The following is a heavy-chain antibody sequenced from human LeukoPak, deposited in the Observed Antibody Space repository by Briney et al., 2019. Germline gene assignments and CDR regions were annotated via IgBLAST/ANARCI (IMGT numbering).Heavy chain of an antibody. CDR2: ISGSSSAI. CDR3: AEVRSSASDI. D-gene: IGHD3-10*01. CDR1: GFTFSSYS. V-gene: IGHV3-48*02. Sequence: PGGSLRLSCAASGFTFSSYSMNWVRQAPGKGLEWISYISGSSSAIYYADSVKGRFTISRDNAKNSLYLQMNSLRDEDTAVYYCAEVRSSASDIWGQGTMVTVS. J-gene: IGHJ3*02.